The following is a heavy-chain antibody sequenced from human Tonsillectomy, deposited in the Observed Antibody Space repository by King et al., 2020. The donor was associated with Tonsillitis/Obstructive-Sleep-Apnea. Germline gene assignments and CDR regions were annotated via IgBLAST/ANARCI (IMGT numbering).Heavy chain of an antibody. CDR1: GFSLSSGGVG. Sequence: TLKESGPTLVRPTQTLTLTCTFSGFSLSSGGVGVGWIRQPPGKALEWLALIYWDDDKRYSPSLKSRLTITKDTSKNQVVFRMTNMDPVDTATYYCAPRGVIVPFDALDIWGQGTMVTVSS. J-gene: IGHJ3*02. D-gene: IGHD3-22*01. CDR3: APRGVIVPFDALDI. V-gene: IGHV2-5*02. CDR2: IYWDDDK.